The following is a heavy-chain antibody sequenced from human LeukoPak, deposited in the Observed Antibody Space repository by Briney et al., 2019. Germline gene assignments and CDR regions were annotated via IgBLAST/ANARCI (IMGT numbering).Heavy chain of an antibody. CDR2: TNSDGRIT. CDR1: GFTFSRYW. V-gene: IGHV3-74*01. J-gene: IGHJ4*02. D-gene: IGHD4/OR15-4a*01. Sequence: GGSLRLSCAASGFTFSRYWMHWVRQAPGKGLEWVSRTNSDGRITTHADSVKGRFTISRDNAKNTLYLQMNSLGAEDTAVYYCASVADYQIDYWGQGTLVTVSS. CDR3: ASVADYQIDY.